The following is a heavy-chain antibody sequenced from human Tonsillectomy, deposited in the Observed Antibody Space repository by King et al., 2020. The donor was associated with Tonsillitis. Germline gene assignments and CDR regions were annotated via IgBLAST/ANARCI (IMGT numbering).Heavy chain of an antibody. D-gene: IGHD1-26*01. J-gene: IGHJ4*02. CDR2: IRFDGSNE. CDR1: GFIFGAYG. V-gene: IGHV3-30*02. CDR3: AKDPGEIPSVDYYFDY. Sequence: VQLVESGGGVVQPGGSLKLSCAASGFIFGAYGMHWVRQAPDKGLEWVAFIRFDGSNEYHAGSVKGRFTVSRDNSKNTLYLQMNSLRSEDTAVYYCAKDPGEIPSVDYYFDYWGQGTLVTVSS.